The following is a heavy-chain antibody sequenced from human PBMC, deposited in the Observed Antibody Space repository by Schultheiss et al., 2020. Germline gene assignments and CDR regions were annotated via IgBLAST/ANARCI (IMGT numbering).Heavy chain of an antibody. CDR2: INSDGSST. CDR3: ARECYCSGGSCYADDAFDI. D-gene: IGHD2-15*01. Sequence: GGSLRLSCAASGFTFSSYAMSWVRQAPGKGLVWVSRINSDGSSTSYADSVKGRFTISRDNAKNSLYLQMNSLRAEDTAVYYCARECYCSGGSCYADDAFDIWGQGTRVT. V-gene: IGHV3-74*01. CDR1: GFTFSSYA. J-gene: IGHJ3*02.